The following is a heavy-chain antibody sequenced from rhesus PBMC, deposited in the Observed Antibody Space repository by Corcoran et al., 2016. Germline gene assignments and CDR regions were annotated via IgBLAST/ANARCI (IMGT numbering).Heavy chain of an antibody. Sequence: QVQLQESGPGLVKPSETLSLTCAVSGGSISGGYDWSWIRQPPGKGLEWIGHTFGSIGSTYYNPCLKSRVTISRDTSKNQFSLKLSSVTAADTAVYYCARVSGSWEIDYWGQGVLVTVSS. CDR2: TFGSIGST. J-gene: IGHJ4*01. D-gene: IGHD6-25*01. CDR3: ARVSGSWEIDY. CDR1: GGSISGGYD. V-gene: IGHV4S7*01.